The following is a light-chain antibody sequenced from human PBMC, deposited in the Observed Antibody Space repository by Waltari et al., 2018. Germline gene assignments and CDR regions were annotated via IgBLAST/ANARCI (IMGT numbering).Light chain of an antibody. J-gene: IGKJ2*02. CDR2: GAS. CDR3: QQYDNWPRT. CDR1: QSVNSN. Sequence: EILMTQSPATLSVSPGYGATLSCRTSQSVNSNLAWYQQKPGQAPRLLIYGASTRPPGIPARFSGSGSGTEFTLSISSLQSEDFAVYYCQQYDNWPRTFGQGTNLEIK. V-gene: IGKV3D-15*01.